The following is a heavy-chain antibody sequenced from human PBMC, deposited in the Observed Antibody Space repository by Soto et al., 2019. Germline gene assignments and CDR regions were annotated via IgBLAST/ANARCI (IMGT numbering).Heavy chain of an antibody. CDR1: GFTFSSYW. D-gene: IGHD4-17*01. CDR3: AKDTSLTTMTIDPPDFDY. J-gene: IGHJ4*02. CDR2: IKQDGSEK. Sequence: EVQLVESGGGLVQPGGSLRLSCAASGFTFSSYWMSWVRQAPGKGLEWVANIKQDGSEKYYVDSVKGRFTISRDNAKNSLYLQMNSLRAEDTAVYYCAKDTSLTTMTIDPPDFDYWGQGTLVTVSS. V-gene: IGHV3-7*03.